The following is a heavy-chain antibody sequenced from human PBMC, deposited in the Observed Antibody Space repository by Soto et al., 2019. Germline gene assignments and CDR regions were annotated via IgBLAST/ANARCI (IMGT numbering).Heavy chain of an antibody. CDR1: VFTVSSNC. Sequence: PRASLLVSCASSVFTVSSNCMSWLRQAPGKGLEWVSVIYSGGSTYYADSVKGRFTISRDNSKNTLYLQMNSLRAEDTAVYYCARDGGSGSYYTYWGQGTMVTVSS. D-gene: IGHD3-10*01. J-gene: IGHJ4*02. CDR3: ARDGGSGSYYTY. V-gene: IGHV3-53*01. CDR2: IYSGGST.